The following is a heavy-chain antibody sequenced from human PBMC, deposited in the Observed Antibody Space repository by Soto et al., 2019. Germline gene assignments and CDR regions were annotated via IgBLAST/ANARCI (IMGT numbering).Heavy chain of an antibody. J-gene: IGHJ4*02. CDR1: EFTFGGNW. CDR2: IKQDGSEK. D-gene: IGHD3-22*01. Sequence: GGPLRLSCVASEFTFGGNWMSWVRQAPGKGLERVANIKQDGSEKYYVDSVKGRFTISRDNAKNSLYLQMNSLRAEDTAVYYCARDSGEGSGYYHYWGQGTLVTVSS. V-gene: IGHV3-7*01. CDR3: ARDSGEGSGYYHY.